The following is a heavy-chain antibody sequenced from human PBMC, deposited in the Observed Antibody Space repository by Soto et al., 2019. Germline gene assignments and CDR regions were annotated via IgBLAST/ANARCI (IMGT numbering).Heavy chain of an antibody. D-gene: IGHD2-21*01. CDR2: LNPGNGNT. CDR3: ARDQGIPYCSGDGYSDWVFDL. V-gene: IGHV1-3*01. J-gene: IGHJ2*01. CDR1: GYTFTNYA. Sequence: ASVKVSCKASGYTFTNYAIHWLRQAPGQRHEWMGWLNPGNGNTKYPQKFQGRVTITRDTSASTAYIFLSSLRSEDTAVYYCARDQGIPYCSGDGYSDWVFDLWGRGTLVTVSS.